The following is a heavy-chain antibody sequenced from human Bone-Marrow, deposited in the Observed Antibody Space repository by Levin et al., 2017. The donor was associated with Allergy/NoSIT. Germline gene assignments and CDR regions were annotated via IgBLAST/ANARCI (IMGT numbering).Heavy chain of an antibody. Sequence: GGSLRLSCAASGFTFSDYYMSWIRQAPGKGLEWVSYTSSSGSTTYYADSVKGRFTISRDNAKNSLYLQMNSLRAEDTAMYYCARDWGRKGYYYYGMDVWGQGTTVTVSS. CDR3: ARDWGRKGYYYYGMDV. CDR1: GFTFSDYY. V-gene: IGHV3-11*01. CDR2: TSSSGSTT. D-gene: IGHD3-16*01. J-gene: IGHJ6*02.